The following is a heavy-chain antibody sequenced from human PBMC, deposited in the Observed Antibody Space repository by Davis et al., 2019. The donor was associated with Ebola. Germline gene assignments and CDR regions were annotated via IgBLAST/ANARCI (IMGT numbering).Heavy chain of an antibody. D-gene: IGHD3/OR15-3a*01. V-gene: IGHV4-59*01. Sequence: SETLSLTCTVSGGSISNNYWSWIRPPPGKGLEWIGFIYYTGSTNYNPSLKSRVTISVDASKNQFSLKLTSVTAADTAVYYCARVWAGYSGSDYWGQGTLVTVSS. J-gene: IGHJ4*02. CDR3: ARVWAGYSGSDY. CDR2: IYYTGST. CDR1: GGSISNNY.